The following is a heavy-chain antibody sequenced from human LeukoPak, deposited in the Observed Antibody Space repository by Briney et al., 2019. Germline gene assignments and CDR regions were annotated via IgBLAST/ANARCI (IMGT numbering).Heavy chain of an antibody. CDR3: ARGATAGRFSLRPTGAYYMDV. Sequence: ASVKVSCKASGYTFTGYYMHWVRQAPGQGLEWMGWINPNSDGTNCAQKFQGRVTMTRDTSINTAYMELSSLRFDDTAVYYCARGATAGRFSLRPTGAYYMDVWGKGTTVTVSS. V-gene: IGHV1-2*02. CDR1: GYTFTGYY. D-gene: IGHD6-13*01. CDR2: INPNSDGT. J-gene: IGHJ6*03.